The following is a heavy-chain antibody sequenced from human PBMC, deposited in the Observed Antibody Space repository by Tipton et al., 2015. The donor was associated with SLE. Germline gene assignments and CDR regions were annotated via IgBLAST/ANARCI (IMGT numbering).Heavy chain of an antibody. Sequence: QLVQSGGGLVQPGGSLRLSCAASGFTFSSYEMNWVRQAPGKGLEWVSYISSSGSIIYYADSLKGRFTISRDNTKNSLYLQMNSLRVDDTAVYYCARDSGHSGYDPSPVDYWGQGTLVTVSS. CDR1: GFTFSSYE. D-gene: IGHD5-12*01. V-gene: IGHV3-48*03. J-gene: IGHJ4*02. CDR2: ISSSGSII. CDR3: ARDSGHSGYDPSPVDY.